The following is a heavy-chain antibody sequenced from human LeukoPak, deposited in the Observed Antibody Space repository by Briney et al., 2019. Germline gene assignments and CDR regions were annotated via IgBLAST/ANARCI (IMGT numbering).Heavy chain of an antibody. CDR3: ARGRPQGGYCSSTSCYRIPGDYYYYMDV. D-gene: IGHD2-2*01. J-gene: IGHJ6*03. V-gene: IGHV1-69*05. CDR2: IIPIFGTA. CDR1: GGTFSSNA. Sequence: SVKVSFKSSGGTFSSNAISWVRQAPGQGLEWMGGIIPIFGTANYAHKFQGRVTITTDYSTSTAYMELSILRSEDTAMYYCARGRPQGGYCSSTSCYRIPGDYYYYMDVWSKGTTVTVSS.